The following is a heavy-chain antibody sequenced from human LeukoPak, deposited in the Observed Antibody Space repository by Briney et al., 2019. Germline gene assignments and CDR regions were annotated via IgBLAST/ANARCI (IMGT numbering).Heavy chain of an antibody. Sequence: PGGSLRLSCAASGFTFSSYSMNWVRQAPGKGLEWVSYISSSSSTIYYADSVKGRFTISRDNAKNSLYLQMNSLRAEDTAVYYCATRPHSYGYDAFDIWGQGTMVTVSS. CDR2: ISSSSSTI. J-gene: IGHJ3*02. V-gene: IGHV3-48*04. D-gene: IGHD5-18*01. CDR1: GFTFSSYS. CDR3: ATRPHSYGYDAFDI.